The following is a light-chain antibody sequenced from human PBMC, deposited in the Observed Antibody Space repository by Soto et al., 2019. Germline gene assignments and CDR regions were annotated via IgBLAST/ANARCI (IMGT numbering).Light chain of an antibody. V-gene: IGKV1-39*01. CDR3: QQTYSAPFT. CDR1: QRLFSF. Sequence: DIQMTQSPSSLSASVGDSVTLTCRASQRLFSFLNWYQQAPGRAPKLLISTAYKLQSGVPSRFSGSESGTEFTLTISSLQPEDFAIYFCQQTYSAPFTFDPGTKVDVK. CDR2: TAY. J-gene: IGKJ3*01.